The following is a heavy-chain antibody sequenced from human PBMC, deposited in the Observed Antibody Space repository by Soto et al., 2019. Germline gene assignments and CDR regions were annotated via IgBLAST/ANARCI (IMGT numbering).Heavy chain of an antibody. J-gene: IGHJ5*02. D-gene: IGHD1-7*01. V-gene: IGHV4-61*01. CDR1: GGSVSSGSYY. CDR3: ARVGGTGATGWFDP. CDR2: IYYSGST. Sequence: SETLSLTCTVSGGSVSSGSYYWSWIRQPPGKGLEWIGYIYYSGSTNYNPSLKSRVTISVDTSKNQFSLKLSSVTAADTAVYYCARVGGTGATGWFDPWGQGTLVTAPQ.